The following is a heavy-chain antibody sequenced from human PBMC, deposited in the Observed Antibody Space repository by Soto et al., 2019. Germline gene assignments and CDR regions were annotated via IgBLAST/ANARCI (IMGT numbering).Heavy chain of an antibody. CDR2: IKSKTDGGTT. J-gene: IGHJ4*02. V-gene: IGHV3-15*01. CDR3: TTGSTSTKNY. D-gene: IGHD6-6*01. Sequence: PGGSLRLSCAASEFTFSTSWLSWLRQAPGTGLEWVGRIKSKTDGGTTDYTAPVKGRLTISRDDSKNTLYLQMNSLKIEDTAVYYCTTGSTSTKNYWGQGTQVTVSS. CDR1: EFTFSTSW.